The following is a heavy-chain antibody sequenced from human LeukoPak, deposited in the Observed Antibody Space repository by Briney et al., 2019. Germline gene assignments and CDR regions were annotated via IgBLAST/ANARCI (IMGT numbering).Heavy chain of an antibody. CDR3: ARELDYGSGSYSDY. Sequence: SVKVPCKASGYTFTSYAISWVRQAPGQGLEWMGRIIPIFSTANYAQKFQGRVTITTDESTSTAYMELSSLRSEDTAVYYCARELDYGSGSYSDYWGQGTLVTVSS. J-gene: IGHJ4*02. V-gene: IGHV1-69*05. CDR2: IIPIFSTA. D-gene: IGHD3-10*01. CDR1: GYTFTSYA.